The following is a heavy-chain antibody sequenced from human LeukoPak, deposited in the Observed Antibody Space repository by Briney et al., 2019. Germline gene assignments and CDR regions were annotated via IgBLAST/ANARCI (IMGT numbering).Heavy chain of an antibody. D-gene: IGHD2-2*01. CDR3: ARDRGPSYCSSTTCRTLDW. CDR1: GYTFTSYD. Sequence: ASVKVSCKASGYTFTSYDINWVRQAPGQGLEWMGWISAHNGNTNYAQRFQGRLTMTTDTPTSTAYMELRSLTSGDTAVYYCARDRGPSYCSSTTCRTLDWWGQGTLVTVSS. J-gene: IGHJ4*02. CDR2: ISAHNGNT. V-gene: IGHV1-18*01.